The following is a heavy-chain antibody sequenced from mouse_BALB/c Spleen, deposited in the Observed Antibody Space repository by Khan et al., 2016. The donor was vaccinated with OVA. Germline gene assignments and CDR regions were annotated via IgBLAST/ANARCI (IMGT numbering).Heavy chain of an antibody. CDR2: ISSGGDNT. CDR3: ARQNYGPFAY. D-gene: IGHD1-1*01. V-gene: IGHV5-9-3*01. CDR1: GFTFSNFA. Sequence: EVELVESGGGLVKPGGPLKLSCTTSGFTFSNFAMSWVRQTPEKRLEWVATISSGGDNTYYPDSVKGRFTISRDNAKSTLYLQMSSLRSEDTAMYYCARQNYGPFAYWGQGTLVTVSA. J-gene: IGHJ3*01.